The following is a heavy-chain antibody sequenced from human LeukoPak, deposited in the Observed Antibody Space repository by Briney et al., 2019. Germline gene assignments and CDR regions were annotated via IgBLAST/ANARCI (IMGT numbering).Heavy chain of an antibody. D-gene: IGHD1-26*01. CDR3: ASGPSLVGATTFDY. CDR1: GGTFSSYA. V-gene: IGHV1-69*05. CDR2: IIPIFGTA. Sequence: SVKVSCKASGGTFSSYAISWVRQAPGQGLEWMGGIIPIFGTANYAQKFQGRVTITTDESTSTAYVELSSLRSEDTAVYYCASGPSLVGATTFDYWGQGTLVTVSS. J-gene: IGHJ4*02.